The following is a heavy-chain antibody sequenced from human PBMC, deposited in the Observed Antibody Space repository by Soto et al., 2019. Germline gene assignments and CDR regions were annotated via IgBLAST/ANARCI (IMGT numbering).Heavy chain of an antibody. V-gene: IGHV4-59*01. CDR2: VYYSGGA. D-gene: IGHD2-21*02. J-gene: IGHJ6*02. CDR1: GGSISVYY. Sequence: SETLSLTCTVSGGSISVYYWSWIRHPPGKGLEWIGNVYYSGGAKYNPSVKRRVSISVDTSKNQFSLNLSSVTAADTAVYYCTRDGDGRMTTNPYYYYGMDVWGPGITVTVSS. CDR3: TRDGDGRMTTNPYYYYGMDV.